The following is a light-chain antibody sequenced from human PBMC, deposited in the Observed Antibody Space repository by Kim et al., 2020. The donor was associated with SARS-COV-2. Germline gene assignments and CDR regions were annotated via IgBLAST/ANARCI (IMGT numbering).Light chain of an antibody. J-gene: IGKJ2*01. CDR3: QQYNDWLYT. CDR1: QRVGGK. Sequence: CVSPREKAPPSRGARQRVGGKRAWCHRNPRAAPPLLISSASTRATGIPARFSGSGSGTEFTLTISSLQSEDFAVYYCQQYNDWLYTFGQGTKLEI. V-gene: IGKV3-15*01. CDR2: SAS.